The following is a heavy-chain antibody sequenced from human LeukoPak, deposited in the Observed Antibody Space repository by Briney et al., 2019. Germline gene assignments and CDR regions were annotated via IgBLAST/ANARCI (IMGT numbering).Heavy chain of an antibody. D-gene: IGHD5-12*01. CDR3: ARGRYSGYDRGWFDP. Sequence: SETLSLTCAVYGGSFRGYYWSWIRQPPGKGLEWIGEINHSGSTNYNPSLKSRVTISVDTSKNQFSLKLSSVTAADTAVYYCARGRYSGYDRGWFDPWGQGTLVTVSS. CDR1: GGSFRGYY. J-gene: IGHJ5*02. V-gene: IGHV4-34*01. CDR2: INHSGST.